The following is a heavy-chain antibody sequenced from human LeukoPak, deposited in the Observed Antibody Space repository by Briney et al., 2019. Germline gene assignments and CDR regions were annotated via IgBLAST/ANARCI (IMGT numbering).Heavy chain of an antibody. CDR1: GFTFSSYG. Sequence: GTSLRLSCAASGFTFSSYGMHWVRQAPGKGLEWVAVIWYDGSKKYYADSVKGRFTISRDNSKNTLYLQMNSLRAEDTAVYYCATPIDYGDYVYGMDVWGQGTTVTVSS. CDR2: IWYDGSKK. J-gene: IGHJ6*02. V-gene: IGHV3-33*03. CDR3: ATPIDYGDYVYGMDV. D-gene: IGHD4-17*01.